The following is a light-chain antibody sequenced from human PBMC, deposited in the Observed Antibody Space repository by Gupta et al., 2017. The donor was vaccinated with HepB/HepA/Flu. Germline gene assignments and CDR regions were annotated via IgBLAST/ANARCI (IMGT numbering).Light chain of an antibody. CDR1: QSVLYSSNNKNY. Sequence: DIVMTQSPDSLAVSLGERATINCKSSQSVLYSSNNKNYLAWYQQKPGQPPKLLIYWASTRESGVPDRFSGSGSGTDFTLTIGSLQPEDVAVYYCQQYYSIPWTFGQGTKVEIK. J-gene: IGKJ1*01. V-gene: IGKV4-1*01. CDR2: WAS. CDR3: QQYYSIPWT.